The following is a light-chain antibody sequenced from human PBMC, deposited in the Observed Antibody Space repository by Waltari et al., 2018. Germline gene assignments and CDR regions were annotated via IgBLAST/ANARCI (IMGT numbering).Light chain of an antibody. CDR3: QQANTFPFT. Sequence: DMQMTQSPSSVSASVGDRVTITCRASQDISSWLAWYQQKPGKAPKLLIYRASSLQSGVPSRFSGSGFGTDFTLTISSLQPEDFATYYCQQANTFPFTFGPGTKVDIK. V-gene: IGKV1-12*01. CDR1: QDISSW. J-gene: IGKJ3*01. CDR2: RAS.